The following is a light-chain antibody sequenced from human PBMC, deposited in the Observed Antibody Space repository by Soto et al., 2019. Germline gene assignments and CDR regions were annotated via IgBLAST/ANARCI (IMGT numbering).Light chain of an antibody. Sequence: EIVLTQSPGTLSLSPGERATLSCRASQSVSSSYLAWYQQKPGQAPRLLIYGASTGATGIPARFSGSESGTEFTLTISSLQSEDFAVYYCQQYNNWPPITFGQGTRLEIK. V-gene: IGKV3-15*01. CDR1: QSVSSSY. CDR2: GAS. CDR3: QQYNNWPPIT. J-gene: IGKJ5*01.